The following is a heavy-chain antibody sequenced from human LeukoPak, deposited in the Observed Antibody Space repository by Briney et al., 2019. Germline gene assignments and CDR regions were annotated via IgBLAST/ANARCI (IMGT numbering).Heavy chain of an antibody. CDR1: GGSISSSNW. CDR2: IFHSGTT. J-gene: IGHJ4*02. Sequence: SETLSLTCAVSGGSISSSNWWSWVRQPPGKGLEWIGEIFHSGTTNYNPSLKSRVTISVDTSKNQFSLKLTSVTAADTAVYYCASTRIPAAEVNFWGQGTLVTVSS. D-gene: IGHD6-13*01. V-gene: IGHV4-4*02. CDR3: ASTRIPAAEVNF.